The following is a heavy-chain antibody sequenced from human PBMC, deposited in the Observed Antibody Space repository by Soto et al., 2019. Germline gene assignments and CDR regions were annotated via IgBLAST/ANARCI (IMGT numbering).Heavy chain of an antibody. Sequence: GASVKVSCKASGGTFSSYAISWVRQAPGQGLEWMGGIIPIFGTANYAQKFQGRVTITADESTSTAYMELSSLRSEDTAVYYCARSHRWLQQTETYDYWGQGTLVTVSS. J-gene: IGHJ4*02. CDR2: IIPIFGTA. D-gene: IGHD5-12*01. CDR3: ARSHRWLQQTETYDY. CDR1: GGTFSSYA. V-gene: IGHV1-69*13.